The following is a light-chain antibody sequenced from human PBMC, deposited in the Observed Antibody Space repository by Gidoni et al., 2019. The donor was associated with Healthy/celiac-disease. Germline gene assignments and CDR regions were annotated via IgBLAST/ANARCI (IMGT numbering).Light chain of an antibody. V-gene: IGKV1-5*03. CDR3: QEYRTFS. CDR1: QTIDDW. Sequence: DIQMPQSPPTLSASVGDRVTITCRASQTIDDWVAWYQQKPGKVPNLLIYKASNLEFGVPSRFSGSGSGTEFTLTISSLQPDDVASYYCQEYRTFSFGQGTKLKIK. J-gene: IGKJ2*01. CDR2: KAS.